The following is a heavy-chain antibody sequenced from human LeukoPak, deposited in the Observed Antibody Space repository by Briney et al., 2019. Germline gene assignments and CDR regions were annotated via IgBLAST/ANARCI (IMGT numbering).Heavy chain of an antibody. V-gene: IGHV1-2*02. Sequence: GASVKVSCKASGDTFTSYYMHWVRQAPGQGLEWMGWINPNSGGTNYAQKLQGRVTMTRDTSISTAYMELSRLRSDDTAVYYCARDGEMATIFGDPGNWFDPWGQGTLVTVSS. J-gene: IGHJ5*02. CDR3: ARDGEMATIFGDPGNWFDP. CDR2: INPNSGGT. CDR1: GDTFTSYY. D-gene: IGHD5-24*01.